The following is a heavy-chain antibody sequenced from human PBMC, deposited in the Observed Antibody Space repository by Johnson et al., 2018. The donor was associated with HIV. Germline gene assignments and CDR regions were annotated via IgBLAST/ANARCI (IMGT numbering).Heavy chain of an antibody. J-gene: IGHJ3*02. Sequence: VQLVESGGGLVQPGGSLRLSCAASGFTFSSYDMHWVRQATGKGLEWVSAIGTAGDTYYPGSVKGRFTISSDNAKNTLYLQMNSLRAEDTALYYCTHYSGSFYMGAFDIWGQGTMVTVSS. CDR2: IGTAGDT. CDR3: THYSGSFYMGAFDI. V-gene: IGHV3-13*01. CDR1: GFTFSSYD. D-gene: IGHD1-26*01.